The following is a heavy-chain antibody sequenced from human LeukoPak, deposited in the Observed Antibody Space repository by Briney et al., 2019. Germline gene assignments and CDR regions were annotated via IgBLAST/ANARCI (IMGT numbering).Heavy chain of an antibody. Sequence: SETVSLTCTVSGGSISSHYWRWIRQPPGKGLAWIGYIYYSGSTNYNPSLKSRVTISVDTSKNQFSLKLSSVTAADTAVYYCARVHDILTGFSWFDPWGQGTLVTVSS. CDR2: IYYSGST. J-gene: IGHJ5*02. CDR3: ARVHDILTGFSWFDP. CDR1: GGSISSHY. V-gene: IGHV4-59*11. D-gene: IGHD3-9*01.